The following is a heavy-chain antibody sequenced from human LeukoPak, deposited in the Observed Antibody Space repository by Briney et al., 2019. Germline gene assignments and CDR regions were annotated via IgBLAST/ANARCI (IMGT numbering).Heavy chain of an antibody. D-gene: IGHD6-6*01. Sequence: GGALILSSAAAGFTFSNYWMRWGRRASGEGVGWVANIKEDGSEKYYLDSVKGRFTISRDNAKNSLYLQMNSLRAEDTAIYYCASGRQLGYWGQGTLVTVSS. CDR2: IKEDGSEK. CDR1: GFTFSNYW. V-gene: IGHV3-7*01. J-gene: IGHJ4*02. CDR3: ASGRQLGY.